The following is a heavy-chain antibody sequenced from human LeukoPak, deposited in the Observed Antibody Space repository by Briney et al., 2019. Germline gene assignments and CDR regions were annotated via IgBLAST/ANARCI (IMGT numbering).Heavy chain of an antibody. J-gene: IGHJ3*02. CDR3: ARGGGYSYGYGAFDI. Sequence: GGSLRLSCAASGFTFSSYAMHWVRQAPGKGLEWVAVISYDGSNKYYADSVKGRFTISRDNSENTLYLQMNSLGAEDTAVYYCARGGGYSYGYGAFDIWGQGTMVTVSS. V-gene: IGHV3-30-3*01. CDR2: ISYDGSNK. D-gene: IGHD5-18*01. CDR1: GFTFSSYA.